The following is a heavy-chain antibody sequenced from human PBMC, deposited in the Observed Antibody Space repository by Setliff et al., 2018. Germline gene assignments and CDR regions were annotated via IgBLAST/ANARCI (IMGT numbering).Heavy chain of an antibody. Sequence: PGVSLKISCKGSGYSFSNFWIGWVRQMPGKGLEWMGIIYPGDSHTRYSPSFQGQVTMSADKSINTAYLQWSNLKASDTAIYYCAGSLVGATYSVYFDYWGQGALVTVSS. J-gene: IGHJ4*02. CDR3: AGSLVGATYSVYFDY. V-gene: IGHV5-51*01. CDR2: IYPGDSHT. CDR1: GYSFSNFW. D-gene: IGHD1-26*01.